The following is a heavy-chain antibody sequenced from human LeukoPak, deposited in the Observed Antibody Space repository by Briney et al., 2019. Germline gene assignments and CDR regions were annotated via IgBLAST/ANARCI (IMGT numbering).Heavy chain of an antibody. CDR3: ARLTRLSTSPDRYYLDY. V-gene: IGHV4-4*09. Sequence: SETLSLTCTVSGDSISSYYWSWIRQPPGKGLEWIGYIYTSGGTNYIPSLKGRVTISIDTSKNQFSLKLSSVTAADSAVYCCARLTRLSTSPDRYYLDYWGQGTLVTVSS. J-gene: IGHJ4*02. CDR2: IYTSGGT. CDR1: GDSISSYY. D-gene: IGHD6-6*01.